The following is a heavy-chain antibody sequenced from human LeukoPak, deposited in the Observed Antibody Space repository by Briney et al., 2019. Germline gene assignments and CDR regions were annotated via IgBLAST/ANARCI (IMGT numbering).Heavy chain of an antibody. Sequence: GGSLRLSCAASGFTFSDYAVSWVRQAPGKGLEWVSSITSSSSYIYYADSVKGRFTISRDNAKNSLYLQMNSLRAEDTAVYYCARVRVDPGYYFDYWGQGTLVTVSS. J-gene: IGHJ4*02. D-gene: IGHD3-3*01. CDR3: ARVRVDPGYYFDY. CDR1: GFTFSDYA. CDR2: ITSSSSYI. V-gene: IGHV3-21*01.